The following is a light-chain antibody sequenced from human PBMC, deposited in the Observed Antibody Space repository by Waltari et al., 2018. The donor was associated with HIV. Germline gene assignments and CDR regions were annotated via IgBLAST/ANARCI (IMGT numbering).Light chain of an antibody. CDR1: QTVTNK. CDR2: DAY. Sequence: DIPMAQSPSLLSASVGASVSITCRASQTVTNKVNWYQQKPGKAPQVLIYDAYTLQRGVPSRFRGGGSGTDFTLTITSLQLDDFATYCCQKSYSSPLTFGPGTKVDIK. V-gene: IGKV1-39*01. CDR3: QKSYSSPLT. J-gene: IGKJ3*01.